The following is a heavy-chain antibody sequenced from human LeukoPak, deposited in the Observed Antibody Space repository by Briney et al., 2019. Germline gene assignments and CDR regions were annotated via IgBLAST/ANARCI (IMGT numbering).Heavy chain of an antibody. V-gene: IGHV3-21*01. Sequence: GGSLRLSCAASGFTFSSYSMNWVRQAPGKGLEWVSSISSSSSYIYYADSVKGRFTISRDNAKNSLYLQMNSLRAEDTAVYYCARDIAVAGRLDYWGQGTLVTVSS. CDR2: ISSSSSYI. D-gene: IGHD6-19*01. CDR3: ARDIAVAGRLDY. J-gene: IGHJ4*02. CDR1: GFTFSSYS.